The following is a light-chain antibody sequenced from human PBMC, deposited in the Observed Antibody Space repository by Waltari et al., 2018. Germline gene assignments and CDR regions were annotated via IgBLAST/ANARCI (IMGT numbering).Light chain of an antibody. V-gene: IGLV1-47*01. J-gene: IGLJ1*01. CDR1: TSNIGHNY. CDR3: NSRDSSGNHYV. Sequence: QSVLTQPPSASATPGQSVTIPCSGSTSNIGHNYFHWDQQLLGAAPKLLVYSNDQQPSGVPDRFSGSKSDTSTSLTISGLRSEDEAEYYCNSRDSSGNHYVFGTGTKVTVL. CDR2: SND.